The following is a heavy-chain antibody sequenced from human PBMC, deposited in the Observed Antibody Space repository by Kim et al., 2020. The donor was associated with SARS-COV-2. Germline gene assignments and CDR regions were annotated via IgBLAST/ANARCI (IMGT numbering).Heavy chain of an antibody. Sequence: GVSTYSADSVKGRFTNSRDNSKNTVYLQMKSLRAEDTAVYYCAKGSDFDYWGRGTLVTVSS. J-gene: IGHJ4*02. CDR2: GVST. CDR3: AKGSDFDY. V-gene: IGHV3-23*01.